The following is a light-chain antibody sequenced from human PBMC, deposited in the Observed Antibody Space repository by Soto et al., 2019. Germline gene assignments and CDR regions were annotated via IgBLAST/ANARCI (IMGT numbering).Light chain of an antibody. V-gene: IGKV1-39*01. CDR1: QSINSN. CDR3: QQSYSSPLT. J-gene: IGKJ4*01. Sequence: DIQMTQSPSSLSASVGDRVTITCRASQSINSNLNWYQQKPGKAPKVLIYAASSLQSGVPSRFSGSGSGTDFTLTISSLQPEDFATYLCQQSYSSPLTFVGGTKVEIK. CDR2: AAS.